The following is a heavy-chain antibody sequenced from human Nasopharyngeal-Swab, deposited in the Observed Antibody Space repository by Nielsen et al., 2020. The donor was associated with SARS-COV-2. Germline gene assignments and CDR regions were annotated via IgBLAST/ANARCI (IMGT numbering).Heavy chain of an antibody. J-gene: IGHJ6*02. CDR2: IVVGSGNT. V-gene: IGHV1-58*01. CDR1: GFTFTSSA. CDR3: ARERVSPGTYYYGSGSYYKLYYGMDV. Sequence: SVKVSCKASGFTFTSSAVQWVRQARGQRLEWIGWIVVGSGNTNYAQKFQGRVTITADESTSTAYMELSSLRSEDTAVYYCARERVSPGTYYYGSGSYYKLYYGMDVWGQGTTVTVSS. D-gene: IGHD3-10*01.